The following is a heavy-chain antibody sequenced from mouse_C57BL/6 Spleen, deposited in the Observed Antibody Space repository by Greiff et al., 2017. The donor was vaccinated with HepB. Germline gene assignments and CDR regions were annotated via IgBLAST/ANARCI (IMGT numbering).Heavy chain of an antibody. J-gene: IGHJ2*01. V-gene: IGHV1-4*01. D-gene: IGHD4-1*01. CDR2: INPSSGYT. Sequence: VQLQQSGAELARPGASVKMSCKASGYTFTSYTMHWVKQRPGQGLEWIGYINPSSGYTKYNQKFKDKATLTADKSYSTAYMQLSSLTSADSAVYYCARTGTVDLDYWGQGTTLTVYS. CDR1: GYTFTSYT. CDR3: ARTGTVDLDY.